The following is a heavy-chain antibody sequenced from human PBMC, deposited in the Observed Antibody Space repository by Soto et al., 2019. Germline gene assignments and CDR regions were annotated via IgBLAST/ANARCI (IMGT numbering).Heavy chain of an antibody. J-gene: IGHJ4*02. CDR2: ISYDGSNK. Sequence: GGSLRLSCAASGFTFSSYGMHWVRQAPGKGLEWVAVISYDGSNKYYADSVKGRFTISRDNSKNTLYLQMNSLRAEDTAVYYCASRNTAMVEDYFDYWGQGTLVTV. D-gene: IGHD5-18*01. CDR3: ASRNTAMVEDYFDY. CDR1: GFTFSSYG. V-gene: IGHV3-30*03.